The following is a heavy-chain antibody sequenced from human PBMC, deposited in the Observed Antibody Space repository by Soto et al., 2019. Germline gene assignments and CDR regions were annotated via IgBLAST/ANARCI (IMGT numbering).Heavy chain of an antibody. D-gene: IGHD6-13*01. J-gene: IGHJ4*02. V-gene: IGHV4-59*02. CDR1: GGSVNYYX. CDR2: VYYSGTT. CDR3: ARAGRSWRYFFDS. Sequence: QVLLQESGPGLVQPSETLSLTCTVSGGSVNYYXXXXIRQSPGKGLEWIGYVYYSGTTYYTPPLQSRVTISIDTSRNQFSLKLTSVTAADSAIYYCARAGRSWRYFFDSWGRGTLVTVSS.